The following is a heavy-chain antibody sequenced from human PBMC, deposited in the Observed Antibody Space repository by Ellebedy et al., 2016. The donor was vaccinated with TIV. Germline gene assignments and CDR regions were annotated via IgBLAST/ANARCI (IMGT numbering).Heavy chain of an antibody. J-gene: IGHJ4*02. D-gene: IGHD3-22*01. CDR1: GYTFSSYG. CDR2: ISGHNGST. Sequence: ASVKVSXKASGYTFSSYGFSWVRQARGQGLEWLGWISGHNGSTKYSQKLQGRVTMTTDTFTNTAYLDLTSLTSDDTAVYYCARDNYQTSAYYPLDHWGQGTLVTVSS. CDR3: ARDNYQTSAYYPLDH. V-gene: IGHV1-18*01.